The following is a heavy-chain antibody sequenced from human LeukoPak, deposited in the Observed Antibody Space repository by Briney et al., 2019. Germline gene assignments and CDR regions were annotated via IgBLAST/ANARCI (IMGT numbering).Heavy chain of an antibody. CDR3: ARSGGARYSSGWYTQEKNSWGPRSVTSNWFDP. V-gene: IGHV1-2*02. CDR2: INPNSGGT. CDR1: GYTFTGYY. Sequence: GASVKVSCKASGYTFTGYYMHWVRQAPGQGLEWMGWINPNSGGTNYAQKFQGRVTMTRDTSISTAYMELSRLRSDDTAVYYCARSGGARYSSGWYTQEKNSWGPRSVTSNWFDPWGQGTLVTVSS. J-gene: IGHJ5*02. D-gene: IGHD6-19*01.